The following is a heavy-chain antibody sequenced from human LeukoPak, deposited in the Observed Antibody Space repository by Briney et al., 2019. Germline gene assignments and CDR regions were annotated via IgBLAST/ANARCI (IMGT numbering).Heavy chain of an antibody. V-gene: IGHV4-34*01. CDR1: GGSFSGYY. CDR2: INHSGST. D-gene: IGHD3-16*02. Sequence: SETLSLTCAVYGGSFSGYYWSWIRQPPGKGLEWIGEINHSGSTNYNPSLKSRVTISVDTSKNQFSLNLYSVTAADTAVYYCARRPARGIITHAFDIWGQGTKVTVSS. CDR3: ARRPARGIITHAFDI. J-gene: IGHJ3*02.